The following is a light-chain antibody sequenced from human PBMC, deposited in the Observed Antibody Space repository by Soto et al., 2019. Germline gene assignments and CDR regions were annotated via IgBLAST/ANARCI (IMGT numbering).Light chain of an antibody. Sequence: DLQMTQSPSSLSASAGGGVAITCRASQSISSYLNWYQHKPGKAPKVLIYAASSLQSGVPSRFSGSRSGTDFTLTINNLQPEDFATYYCQETYSAPFTFAQGTRLEIK. CDR2: AAS. V-gene: IGKV1-39*01. J-gene: IGKJ5*01. CDR3: QETYSAPFT. CDR1: QSISSY.